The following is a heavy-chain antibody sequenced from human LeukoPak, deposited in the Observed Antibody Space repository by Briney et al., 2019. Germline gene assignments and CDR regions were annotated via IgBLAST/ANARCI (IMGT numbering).Heavy chain of an antibody. Sequence: SETLSLTCTVSCGSIGSSSNYWGWIRQAPGKGLEWIGNVYYSGSTFYNPSLKSRVTISVDTSKNQFSLKLRSVTAADTAIYYCARASFNVVFGNWFDPWGQGTLVTVSS. CDR3: ARASFNVVFGNWFDP. CDR1: CGSIGSSSNY. D-gene: IGHD2-8*01. J-gene: IGHJ5*02. CDR2: VYYSGST. V-gene: IGHV4-39*01.